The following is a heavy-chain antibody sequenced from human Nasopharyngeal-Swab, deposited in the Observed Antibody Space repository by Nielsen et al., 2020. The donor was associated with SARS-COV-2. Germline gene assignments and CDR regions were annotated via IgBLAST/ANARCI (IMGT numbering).Heavy chain of an antibody. J-gene: IGHJ6*03. CDR2: ISRNAASI. D-gene: IGHD4-11*01. V-gene: IGHV3-9*01. Sequence: SLKISCAVSGFTFDDYAMHWVRQAPGKGLEWVSSISRNAASIGYAASVKGRFTISRDNAKNTLYLQMSTLRAEDTALYYCAKDSRSSYYDAYYYPMDVWGKGTTVTVSS. CDR3: AKDSRSSYYDAYYYPMDV. CDR1: GFTFDDYA.